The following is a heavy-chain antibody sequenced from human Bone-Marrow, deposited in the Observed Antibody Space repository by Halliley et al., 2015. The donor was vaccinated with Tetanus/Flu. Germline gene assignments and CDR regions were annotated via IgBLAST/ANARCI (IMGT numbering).Heavy chain of an antibody. J-gene: IGHJ4*02. CDR2: INNDGSST. CDR3: AREVGRSGGNCPGDY. Sequence: SRINNDGSSTSYADSVKGRFTISRDNAKNTLYLQLNSLRAEDTAVYYCAREVGRSGGNCPGDYWGQGILVTVSS. D-gene: IGHD2-15*01. V-gene: IGHV3-74*01.